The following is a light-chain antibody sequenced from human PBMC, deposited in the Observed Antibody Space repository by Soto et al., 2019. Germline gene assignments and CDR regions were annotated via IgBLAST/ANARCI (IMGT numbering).Light chain of an antibody. CDR2: HAS. V-gene: IGKV1-5*01. Sequence: IQLTQSPSSLSASVGDTVTVACRASQGISNWLAWYQQKPGKAPKLLIFHASSLESGVPSRLSGSGSGTEFTLTISSLQSDDFATYYCQQYSSYPTFGQGTKVDIK. CDR3: QQYSSYPT. J-gene: IGKJ1*01. CDR1: QGISNW.